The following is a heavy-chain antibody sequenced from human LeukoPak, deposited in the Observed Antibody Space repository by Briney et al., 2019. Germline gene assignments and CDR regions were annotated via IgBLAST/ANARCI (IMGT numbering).Heavy chain of an antibody. Sequence: PSETLSLTCGVYGGSLSGYYWSWIRQSPGKGLEWIGQIHHSGSANYNPSLRSRVTISMDTSKNQFSLNLSSVTAADTAVYYCARISPPVMITFGGDVAPLFDYWGQGTLVTVSS. CDR2: IHHSGSA. CDR1: GGSLSGYY. D-gene: IGHD3-16*01. CDR3: ARISPPVMITFGGDVAPLFDY. J-gene: IGHJ4*02. V-gene: IGHV4-34*01.